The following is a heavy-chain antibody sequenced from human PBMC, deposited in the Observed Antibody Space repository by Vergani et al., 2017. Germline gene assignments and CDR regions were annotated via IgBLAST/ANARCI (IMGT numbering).Heavy chain of an antibody. Sequence: QVQLVQSGSELKKPGASVKVSCKASGYTFTSYAMNLVRQAPGQGLEWMGWINTNTGNPTYAQGFTGRFVFSLDTSVSTAYLQISSLKAEDTAVYYCARDNEPLNEKVYDILTGYPSSGWFDPWGQGTLVTVSS. CDR1: GYTFTSYA. D-gene: IGHD3-9*01. CDR3: ARDNEPLNEKVYDILTGYPSSGWFDP. J-gene: IGHJ5*02. CDR2: INTNTGNP. V-gene: IGHV7-4-1*02.